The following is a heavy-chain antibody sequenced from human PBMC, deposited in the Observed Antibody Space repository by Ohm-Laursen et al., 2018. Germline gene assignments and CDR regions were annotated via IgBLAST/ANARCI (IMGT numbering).Heavy chain of an antibody. J-gene: IGHJ4*02. CDR3: ARGDTYGFDY. V-gene: IGHV1-18*01. CDR2: ISPYSGQT. D-gene: IGHD3-10*01. CDR1: GYTFTSYD. Sequence: GASVKVSCKASGYTFTSYDINWVRQATGQGLEWMGWISPYSGQTKYALKLQGRVTMTTDTSTSTAYMDVRGLRSDDTAVYYCARGDTYGFDYWGQGTLVTVSS.